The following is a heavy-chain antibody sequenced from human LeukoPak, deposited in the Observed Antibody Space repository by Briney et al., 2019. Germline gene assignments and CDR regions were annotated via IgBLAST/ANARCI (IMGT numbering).Heavy chain of an antibody. D-gene: IGHD2/OR15-2a*01. CDR3: XXXXXIVLPPTTGLFXX. CDR2: ISTNGGMT. CDR1: GFTFSSYA. Sequence: GGSLRLSCTASGFTFSSYAMSWVRQAPGKGLEWVSVISTNGGMTSYADSVKGRFTISRDKSQNMVYLQMNGLRHDDTAIYYCXXXXXIVLPPTTGLFXXWGQGTVVTXSS. V-gene: IGHV3-23*01. J-gene: IGHJ4*02.